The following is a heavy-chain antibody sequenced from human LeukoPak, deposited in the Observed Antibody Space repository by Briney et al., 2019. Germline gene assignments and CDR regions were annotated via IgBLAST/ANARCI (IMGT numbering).Heavy chain of an antibody. J-gene: IGHJ4*02. D-gene: IGHD1-26*01. CDR3: AKEPAHRGN. Sequence: GGSLRLSCEASGFTFNSYSFNWVRQAPGKGLEWISYINSAGGTTFYADSVKGRFTISRDNAKNTLYLQMNSLRAEDTAVYYCAKEPAHRGNWGQGTLVTVSS. CDR2: INSAGGTT. CDR1: GFTFNSYS. V-gene: IGHV3-48*04.